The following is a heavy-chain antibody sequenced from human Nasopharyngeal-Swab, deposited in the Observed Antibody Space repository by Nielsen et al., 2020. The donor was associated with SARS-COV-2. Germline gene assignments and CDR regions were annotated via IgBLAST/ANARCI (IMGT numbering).Heavy chain of an antibody. CDR3: AKANYDYVWGSYSDY. V-gene: IGHV3-9*01. Sequence: GGSLRLSCAASGFTFDDYAMHWVRHAPGKGLEWVSGISWNSGSIGYADSVKGRFTISRDNAKNSLYLQMNSLRAEDTALYYCAKANYDYVWGSYSDYWGQGTLVTVSS. J-gene: IGHJ4*02. CDR2: ISWNSGSI. D-gene: IGHD3-16*01. CDR1: GFTFDDYA.